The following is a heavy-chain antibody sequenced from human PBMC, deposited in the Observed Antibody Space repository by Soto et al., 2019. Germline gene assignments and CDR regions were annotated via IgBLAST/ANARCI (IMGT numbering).Heavy chain of an antibody. V-gene: IGHV3-11*01. CDR1: GFDFGDYY. J-gene: IGHJ4*02. D-gene: IGHD6-13*01. CDR2: IDSGDGTT. Sequence: PGGSLRLSCTASGFDFGDYYMSWIRQAPGKGLEWVSYIDSGDGTTYYTDSVKGRSTISRDNAKKAVYLQMSSLRVEDTALYYCVRPYYSSSWFPFDRWGQGTLVTVSS. CDR3: VRPYYSSSWFPFDR.